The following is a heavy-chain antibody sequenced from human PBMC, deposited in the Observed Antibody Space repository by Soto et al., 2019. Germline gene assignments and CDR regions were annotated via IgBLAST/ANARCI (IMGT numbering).Heavy chain of an antibody. CDR3: ARDRGSHYYDSSGSYYFDY. V-gene: IGHV4-31*03. Sequence: SETLSLTCTVSGGSISSGGYYWSWIRQHPGKGLEWIGYIYYSGSTYYNPSLKSRVTISVDTSKNQFSLKLSSVTAADTAVYYCARDRGSHYYDSSGSYYFDYWGKGTLVTVSS. CDR2: IYYSGST. CDR1: GGSISSGGYY. J-gene: IGHJ4*02. D-gene: IGHD3-22*01.